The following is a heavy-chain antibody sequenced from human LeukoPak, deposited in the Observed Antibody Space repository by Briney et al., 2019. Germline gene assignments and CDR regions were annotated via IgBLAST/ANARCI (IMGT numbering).Heavy chain of an antibody. V-gene: IGHV1-18*04. J-gene: IGHJ3*02. CDR3: ARDTIFGVAGDAFDI. D-gene: IGHD3-3*01. CDR2: ISAYNGNT. CDR1: GYTFTSYY. Sequence: ASVKVSCKASGYTFTSYYMHWVRQAPGQGLEWMGWISAYNGNTNYAQKLQGRVTMTTDTSTSTAYMELRSLRSDDTAVYYCARDTIFGVAGDAFDIWGQGTMVTVSS.